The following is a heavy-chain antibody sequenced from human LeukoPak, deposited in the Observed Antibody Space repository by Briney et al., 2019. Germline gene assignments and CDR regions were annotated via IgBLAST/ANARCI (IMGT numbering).Heavy chain of an antibody. D-gene: IGHD6-13*01. CDR1: GYTFTSYD. CDR3: ARAGIAAAGLGN. V-gene: IGHV1-8*01. CDR2: MNPNSGNT. J-gene: IGHJ4*02. Sequence: GASVKVSCKASGYTFTSYDINWMRQATGQGLEWMGWMNPNSGNTGYAQKFQGRVTMTRNTSISTAYMELSSLRSEDTAVYYCARAGIAAAGLGNWGQGTLVTVSS.